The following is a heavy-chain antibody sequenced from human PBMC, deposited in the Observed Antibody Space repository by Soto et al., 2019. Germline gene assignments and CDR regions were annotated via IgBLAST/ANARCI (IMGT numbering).Heavy chain of an antibody. J-gene: IGHJ6*03. Sequence: GGSLRLSCAASGFTFSSYGMHWVRQAPGKGLEWVAVISYDGSNKYYADSVKGRFTISRDNSKNTLYLQMNSLRAEDTAVYYCAKEAVGIGGCSGGSCYPRSYYYYMDVWGKGTTVTVSS. D-gene: IGHD2-15*01. CDR1: GFTFSSYG. CDR2: ISYDGSNK. CDR3: AKEAVGIGGCSGGSCYPRSYYYYMDV. V-gene: IGHV3-30*18.